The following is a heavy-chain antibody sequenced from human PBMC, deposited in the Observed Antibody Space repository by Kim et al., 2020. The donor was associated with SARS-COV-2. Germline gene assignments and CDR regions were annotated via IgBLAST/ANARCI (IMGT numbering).Heavy chain of an antibody. V-gene: IGHV3-23*01. D-gene: IGHD4-17*01. CDR3: ARSPVTTGLYIDY. CDR1: GFSFTTYA. J-gene: IGHJ4*02. CDR2: ISGSGTTI. Sequence: GGSLRLSCEASGFSFTTYAMSWVRQAPGKGLEWVSTISGSGTTIYYVDSVEGRFTISRDSSTVYLHMNSLRIDDTAVYYCARSPVTTGLYIDYWGQGTLVTVS.